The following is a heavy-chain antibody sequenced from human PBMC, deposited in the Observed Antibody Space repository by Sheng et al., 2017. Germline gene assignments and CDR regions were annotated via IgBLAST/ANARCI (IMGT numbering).Heavy chain of an antibody. CDR3: AKGDGSGSYHTGYFDY. D-gene: IGHD3-10*01. J-gene: IGHJ4*02. CDR1: GFTFDDYA. Sequence: EVQLVESGGGLVQPGRSLRLSCAASGFTFDDYAMHWVRQAPGKGLEWVSGISWNSGSIGYADSVKGRFTISRDNAKNSLYLQMNSLRAEDMALYYCAKGDGSGSYHTGYFDYWGQGTLVTVSS. CDR2: ISWNSGSI. V-gene: IGHV3-9*03.